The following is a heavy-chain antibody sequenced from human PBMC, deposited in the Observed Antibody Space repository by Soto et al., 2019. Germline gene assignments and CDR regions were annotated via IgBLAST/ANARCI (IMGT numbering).Heavy chain of an antibody. J-gene: IGHJ5*02. D-gene: IGHD3-10*01. CDR1: GYTCTTYD. CDR3: ARIFYDPGPGNWFDP. CDR2: RNPNSGNR. Sequence: QVQLVQSGAEVKKPGASVKVSCKASGYTCTTYDINWVRQATGQGLEWMGWRNPNSGNRGYAQKFQGRVTITRNTYIDTHYIDQRNLRSEDTAVYYCARIFYDPGPGNWFDPWGQGTLVTVS. V-gene: IGHV1-8*01.